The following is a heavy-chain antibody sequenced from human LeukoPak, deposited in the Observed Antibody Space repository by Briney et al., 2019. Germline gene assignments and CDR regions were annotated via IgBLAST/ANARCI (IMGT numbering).Heavy chain of an antibody. CDR3: ARMGRINWNLFDY. Sequence: PSETLSLTCSVSGGSISSSSYSWGWVRQPPGKGLWWIGSSYDRGSPYYYPSLKSRVTISVDTSKNQLSLKLSSVTAADTAVYFCARMGRINWNLFDYWGQETMVSVPS. D-gene: IGHD1-20*01. CDR1: GGSISSSSYS. V-gene: IGHV4-39*01. J-gene: IGHJ4*02. CDR2: SYDRGSP.